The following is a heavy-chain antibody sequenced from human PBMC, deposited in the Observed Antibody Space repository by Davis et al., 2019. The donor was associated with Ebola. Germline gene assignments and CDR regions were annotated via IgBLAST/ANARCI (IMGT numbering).Heavy chain of an antibody. CDR3: ARHLDYPLSRIDS. D-gene: IGHD3-16*01. V-gene: IGHV4-59*08. CDR1: GESMPFYY. J-gene: IGHJ4*02. CDR2: IDHSGRT. Sequence: PSETLSLTCTVSGESMPFYYWTWIRQPPGKGLEWIGCIDHSGRTWSSPSLKSRLIISADTSKNQFSLKLSSVTAADTAVYYCARHLDYPLSRIDSWGQGILVTVSS.